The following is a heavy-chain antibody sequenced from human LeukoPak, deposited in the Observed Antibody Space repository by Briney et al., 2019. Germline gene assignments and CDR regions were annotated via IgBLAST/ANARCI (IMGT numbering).Heavy chain of an antibody. Sequence: ASVKVSCKASGYTFTGYYIHWVRQAPGQGLEWMGWINPNSGGTNYAQKFQGRVTMTRDTSISTAYMELSRLRSDDTAVYYCARDSSSIAARPDPFDIWGQGTMVTVSS. J-gene: IGHJ3*02. CDR1: GYTFTGYY. V-gene: IGHV1-2*02. CDR3: ARDSSSIAARPDPFDI. CDR2: INPNSGGT. D-gene: IGHD6-6*01.